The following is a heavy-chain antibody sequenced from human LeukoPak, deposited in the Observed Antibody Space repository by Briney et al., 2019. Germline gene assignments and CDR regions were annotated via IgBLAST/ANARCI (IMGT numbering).Heavy chain of an antibody. CDR3: ARDLGFGYFDY. CDR2: IYYSGNT. J-gene: IGHJ4*02. CDR1: GGSISSYY. D-gene: IGHD3-16*01. V-gene: IGHV4-59*01. Sequence: SETLSLTCTVSGGSISSYYWSWIRQPPGKGQEWIGDIYYSGNTNYNPSLKSRVTISVDTSKNQFSLKLSSVTAADTAVYYCARDLGFGYFDYWGQGTLVTVSS.